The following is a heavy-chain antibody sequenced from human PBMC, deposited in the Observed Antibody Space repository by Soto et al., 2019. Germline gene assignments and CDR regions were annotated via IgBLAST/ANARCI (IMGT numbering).Heavy chain of an antibody. CDR2: INPSGGST. CDR3: ARDFVVVVAATDVSSDWFDP. V-gene: IGHV1-46*01. Sequence: ASVKVSCKASGYTFTSYYMHWVRQAPGQGLEWMGIINPSGGSTSYAQKFQGRVTMTRDTSTSTVYKELSSLRSEDTAVYYCARDFVVVVAATDVSSDWFDPWGQGTLVTVSS. D-gene: IGHD2-15*01. J-gene: IGHJ5*02. CDR1: GYTFTSYY.